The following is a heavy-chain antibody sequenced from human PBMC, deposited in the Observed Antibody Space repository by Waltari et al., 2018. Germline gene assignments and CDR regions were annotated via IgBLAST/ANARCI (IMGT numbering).Heavy chain of an antibody. Sequence: QVQLQESGPGLVKPSETLSLTCTVPGDSLSGYYWNWIRQPPGKGLEWIGFIYYDGNTNYNPSLKSRLTISVDTSKNQFSLELSSVTAADTAVYYCARRSIFGAFDYWGQGALVAVSS. CDR2: IYYDGNT. CDR1: GDSLSGYY. V-gene: IGHV4-59*08. D-gene: IGHD3-3*01. CDR3: ARRSIFGAFDY. J-gene: IGHJ4*02.